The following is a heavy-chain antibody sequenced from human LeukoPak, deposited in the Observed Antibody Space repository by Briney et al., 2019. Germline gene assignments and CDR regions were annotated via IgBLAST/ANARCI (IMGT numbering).Heavy chain of an antibody. D-gene: IGHD2-15*01. J-gene: IGHJ5*02. CDR1: GGSISSYY. V-gene: IGHV4-4*09. CDR3: ARRQAGGWFDP. CDR2: IYTSGST. Sequence: SETLSLTCTVSGGSISSYYWSWIRQPPGKGLEWIGYIYTSGSTNYNPSLKSRVTIPVDTSKNQFSLKLISVTAADTAVYYCARRQAGGWFDPWGQGTLVTVSS.